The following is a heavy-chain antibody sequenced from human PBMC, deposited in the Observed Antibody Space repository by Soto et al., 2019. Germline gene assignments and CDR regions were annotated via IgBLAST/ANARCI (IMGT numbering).Heavy chain of an antibody. V-gene: IGHV1-18*01. CDR1: GYTFSRYG. CDR3: ARLIGYSTGWSAT. CDR2: ISTFNGNA. Sequence: QVHLVQSGAEVKKPGASVKVSCKTSGYTFSRYGIMWVRQAPGQGLECMGWISTFNGNAHYAQNLQDRVSMTADTSTSTVYLELRSLTSDDTGVYYCARLIGYSTGWSATWGPGTLVTVSS. D-gene: IGHD5-12*01. J-gene: IGHJ4*02.